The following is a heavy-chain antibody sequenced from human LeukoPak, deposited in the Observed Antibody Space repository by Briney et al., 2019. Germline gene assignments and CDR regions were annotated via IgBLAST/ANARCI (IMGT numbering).Heavy chain of an antibody. CDR1: GGTFSSYA. V-gene: IGHV1-69*05. J-gene: IGHJ5*02. D-gene: IGHD1-1*01. CDR2: IIPIFGTA. CDR3: ARDRTGTTSRRWFDP. Sequence: SVKVSCKASGGTFSSYAISWVRQAPGQGLEWMGRIIPIFGTANYAQKFQGRVTITTDESTSTGYMELSSLRSEDTAVYYCARDRTGTTSRRWFDPWGQGTLVTVSS.